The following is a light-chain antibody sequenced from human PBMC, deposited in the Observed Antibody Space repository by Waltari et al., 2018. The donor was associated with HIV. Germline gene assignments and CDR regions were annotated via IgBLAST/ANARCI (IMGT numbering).Light chain of an antibody. CDR2: DVS. CDR1: SSDVGAYNY. J-gene: IGLJ3*02. CDR3: SSYTSSSTWV. V-gene: IGLV2-14*03. Sequence: QSALTQPASVSGSPGQSLTISCPGTSSDVGAYNYVSWYQQHPGKAPKLMIYDVSNRPSGVSNRFSGSKSGNTASLTISGLQAEDEADYYCSSYTSSSTWVFGGGTKLTVL.